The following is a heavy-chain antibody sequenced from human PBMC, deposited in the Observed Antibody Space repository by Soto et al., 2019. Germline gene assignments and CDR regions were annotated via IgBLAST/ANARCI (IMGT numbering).Heavy chain of an antibody. CDR3: AGDRDSSSWTKLDY. CDR2: INHSGGT. J-gene: IGHJ4*02. V-gene: IGHV4-39*07. D-gene: IGHD6-13*01. CDR1: GGSVSSATYF. Sequence: SETLSLTCPVSGGSVSSATYFWSWVRQPPGRGLEWIGGINHSGGTNYNPSLKSRVTMSVDKSKNQFSLNLNSVTAADTAIYYCAGDRDSSSWTKLDYWGQGTLVTVSS.